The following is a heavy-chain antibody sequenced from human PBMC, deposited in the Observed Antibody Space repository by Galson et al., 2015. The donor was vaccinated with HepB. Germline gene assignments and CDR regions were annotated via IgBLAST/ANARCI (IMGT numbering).Heavy chain of an antibody. V-gene: IGHV3-30-3*01. Sequence: SLRLSCAASGFNFSTYTMHWVRQSPGKGLEWVAVMSYDGSNKYYADSVKGRFTISRANSKNTLYLQMNSLRAEDTAVYYCASGFRGNYDFWSGYYGSYFDYWGQGTLVTVSS. D-gene: IGHD3-3*01. J-gene: IGHJ4*02. CDR3: ASGFRGNYDFWSGYYGSYFDY. CDR2: MSYDGSNK. CDR1: GFNFSTYT.